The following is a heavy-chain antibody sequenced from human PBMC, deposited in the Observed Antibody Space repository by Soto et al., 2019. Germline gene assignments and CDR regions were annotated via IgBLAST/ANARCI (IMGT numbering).Heavy chain of an antibody. CDR1: GYTFTSYY. CDR2: INPSGGST. V-gene: IGHV1-46*01. J-gene: IGHJ4*02. D-gene: IGHD3-22*01. CDR3: ARELLRNYDSSGYSHFDY. Sequence: QVQLVQSEAEVKKPGASVKVSCKASGYTFTSYYMHWVRQAPGQGLEWMGIINPSGGSTSYAQKFQGRVTMTRDTSTSTVYMELSSLRSEDTAVYYCARELLRNYDSSGYSHFDYWGQGTLVTVSS.